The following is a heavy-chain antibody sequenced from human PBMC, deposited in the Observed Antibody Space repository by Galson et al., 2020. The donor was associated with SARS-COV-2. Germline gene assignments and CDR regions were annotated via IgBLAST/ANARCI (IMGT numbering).Heavy chain of an antibody. D-gene: IGHD2-15*01. J-gene: IGHJ4*02. Sequence: SETLSLTCTVSGGSISSGNYYWTWIRQPAGKGLEWIGRIYPSGSTNPSLKSRVTISVDTSKNQFSLNLSSVTAADTAVYYCARTISSYYSIFDSWGQGTLVTVSS. V-gene: IGHV4-61*02. CDR1: GGSISSGNYY. CDR3: ARTISSYYSIFDS. CDR2: IYPSGST.